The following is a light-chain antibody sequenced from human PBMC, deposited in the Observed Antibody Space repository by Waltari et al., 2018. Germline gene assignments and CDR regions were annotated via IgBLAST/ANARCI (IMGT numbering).Light chain of an antibody. Sequence: QSVLTQPPSVSGAPGQRLTISCAGSSSNVGAGYDVHWYQQPPGTAPNLLIYGNTNRPSGVPDRISGSKSGTSASLAITGLQADDEADYYCQSYDSSLRGFVFGTGTEVTIL. CDR3: QSYDSSLRGFV. V-gene: IGLV1-40*01. CDR2: GNT. J-gene: IGLJ1*01. CDR1: SSNVGAGYD.